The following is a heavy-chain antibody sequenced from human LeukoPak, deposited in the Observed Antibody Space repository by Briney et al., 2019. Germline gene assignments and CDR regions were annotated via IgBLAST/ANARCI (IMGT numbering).Heavy chain of an antibody. J-gene: IGHJ3*02. D-gene: IGHD2/OR15-2a*01. V-gene: IGHV4-59*01. CDR1: GGSISSYY. Sequence: PSETLSLTCTVSGGSISSYYWSWLRQPPGKGLEWIGYIYYSGSTNYNPSLKSRVTISVDTSKNQFSLKLSSVTAADTAVYYCARVTKVLQAFDIWGQGTMVTVSS. CDR2: IYYSGST. CDR3: ARVTKVLQAFDI.